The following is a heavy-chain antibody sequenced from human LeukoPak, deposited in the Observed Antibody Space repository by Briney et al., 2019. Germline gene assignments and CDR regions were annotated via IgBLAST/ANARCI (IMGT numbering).Heavy chain of an antibody. D-gene: IGHD3-22*01. Sequence: SVKVSCKASGGTFSSYAISWVRQAPGQGLEWRGGIIPIFGTANYAQKFQGRVTITADESTSTAYMELSSLRSEDTAVYYCARSGRSDSSGYYYPDWAFDIWGQGTMVTVSS. CDR1: GGTFSSYA. J-gene: IGHJ3*02. V-gene: IGHV1-69*01. CDR3: ARSGRSDSSGYYYPDWAFDI. CDR2: IIPIFGTA.